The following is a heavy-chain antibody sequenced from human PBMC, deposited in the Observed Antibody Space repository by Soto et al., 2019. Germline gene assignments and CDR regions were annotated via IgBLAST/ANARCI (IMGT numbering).Heavy chain of an antibody. CDR2: INHSGST. CDR1: GGSSSGYY. D-gene: IGHD4-17*01. V-gene: IGHV4-34*01. J-gene: IGHJ5*02. CDR3: ARGRGTTVTKNWFDP. Sequence: SETLSLTCAVYGGSSSGYYWSWIRQPPGKGLEWIGEINHSGSTNYNPSLKSRVTISVDTSKNQFSLKLSSVTAADTAVYYCARGRGTTVTKNWFDPWGQGTLVTVSS.